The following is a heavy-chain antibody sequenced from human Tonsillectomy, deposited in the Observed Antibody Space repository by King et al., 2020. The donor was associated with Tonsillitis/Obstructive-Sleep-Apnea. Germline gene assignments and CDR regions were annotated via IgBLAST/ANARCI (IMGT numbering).Heavy chain of an antibody. J-gene: IGHJ6*03. CDR3: AKDGSGTPSYSGYMDV. V-gene: IGHV3-9*01. CDR1: GFTFDDYA. D-gene: IGHD2-15*01. CDR2: ISWNSGSI. Sequence: QLVQSGGGLVQPGRSLRLSCAASGFTFDDYAMHWVRQAPGKGLEWVAGISWNSGSIGYADSVKGRFTISRDNAKNSLFLQMNSLRAEDTALYYGAKDGSGTPSYSGYMDVWGKGTTVTVSS.